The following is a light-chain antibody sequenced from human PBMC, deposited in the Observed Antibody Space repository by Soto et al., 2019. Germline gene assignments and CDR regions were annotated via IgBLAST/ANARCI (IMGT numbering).Light chain of an antibody. CDR2: DVS. J-gene: IGLJ2*01. Sequence: QSALTQPASVSGSPGQSITISCTGTSSDVGGYNYVSWYQQHPGKAPKLMIYDVSNRPSGVSNRFSGSKSGNTASLTISGLQAEDEAEYYCSSYTSSSVVCGVGTKLNVL. V-gene: IGLV2-14*01. CDR3: SSYTSSSVV. CDR1: SSDVGGYNY.